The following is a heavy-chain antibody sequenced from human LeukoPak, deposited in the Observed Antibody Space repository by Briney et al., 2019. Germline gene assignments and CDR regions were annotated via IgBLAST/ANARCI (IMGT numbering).Heavy chain of an antibody. Sequence: GGSLRLSCAASGFTFSSYAMSWVRQAPGKGLEWVSAISGSGGSTYYADSVKGRFTISRDNSKNTLYLQMNSLKAEDTAVYYCAKKSGLRFLEWLPYYFDYWGQGTLVTVSS. D-gene: IGHD3-3*01. CDR2: ISGSGGST. CDR3: AKKSGLRFLEWLPYYFDY. J-gene: IGHJ4*02. CDR1: GFTFSSYA. V-gene: IGHV3-23*01.